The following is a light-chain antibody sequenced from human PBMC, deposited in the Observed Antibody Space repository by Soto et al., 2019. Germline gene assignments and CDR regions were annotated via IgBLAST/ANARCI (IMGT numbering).Light chain of an antibody. J-gene: IGLJ2*01. V-gene: IGLV2-8*01. CDR1: SSDVGGYNY. Sequence: QSVLTQPPSASGSPGQSVTISCTGTSSDVGGYNYVSWYQQHPGKAPKLMIYEVSKRPSGVPDRFSGSKSGNTASLTVSGLQAEDEAYYYCNSYAGSNNVLFGGGTKLTVL. CDR2: EVS. CDR3: NSYAGSNNVL.